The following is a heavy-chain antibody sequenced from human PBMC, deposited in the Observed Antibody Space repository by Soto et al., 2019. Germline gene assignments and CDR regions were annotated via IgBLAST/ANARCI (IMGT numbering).Heavy chain of an antibody. V-gene: IGHV3-30*18. D-gene: IGHD1-26*01. CDR2: ISYDGSNK. CDR1: GFTFSSYG. Sequence: GSLRLSCAASGFTFSSYGMHWVRQAPGKGLEWVAVISYDGSNKYYADSVKGRFTISRDNSKNTLYLQMNSLRAEDTAVYYCAKGGSYVFHYFDYWGQGTLVTVSS. CDR3: AKGGSYVFHYFDY. J-gene: IGHJ4*02.